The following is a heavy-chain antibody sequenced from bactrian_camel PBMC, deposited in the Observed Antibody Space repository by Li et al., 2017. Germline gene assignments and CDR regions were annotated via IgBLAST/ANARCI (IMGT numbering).Heavy chain of an antibody. J-gene: IGHJ4*01. CDR1: GDTGSRYR. V-gene: IGHV3S42*01. CDR2: IYNRDGNT. D-gene: IGHD4*01. Sequence: VQLVESGGNSVQNGGSLRLSCAASGDTGSRYRMGWFRQAPGKGREGVAVIYNRDGNTRYADSVTGRFTASRDNAANTLYLQMNNLKPEDTAVYSCAAERLRRPSLRPDDYYFFGQGTQVTVS.